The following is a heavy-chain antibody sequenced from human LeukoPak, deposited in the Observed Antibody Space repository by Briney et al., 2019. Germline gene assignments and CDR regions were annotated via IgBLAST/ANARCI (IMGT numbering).Heavy chain of an antibody. V-gene: IGHV1-69*13. J-gene: IGHJ4*02. CDR3: ARVSGRYCSSTSCPIDY. Sequence: ASVKVSCKASGGTFSSYAISWVRQAPGQGLEWMGGIIPIFGTANYAQKFQGRVTIAADESTSTAYMELSSLRSEDTAVYYCARVSGRYCSSTSCPIDYWGQGTLVTVSS. CDR2: IIPIFGTA. CDR1: GGTFSSYA. D-gene: IGHD2-2*01.